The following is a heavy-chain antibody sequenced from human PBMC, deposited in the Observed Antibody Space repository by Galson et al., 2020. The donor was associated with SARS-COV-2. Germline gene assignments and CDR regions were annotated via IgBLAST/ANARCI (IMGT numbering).Heavy chain of an antibody. CDR2: IYYSGNI. Sequence: SETLSLTCTVSGGSISSGGSYWSWIRQHPGKGLAWIGHIYYSGNIYYNPSLKSRVAISVDTSKNQVSLKLSSVTAADTAVYYCARIRVATIRDYHDYGMDVWGQGTTVTVS. CDR3: ARIRVATIRDYHDYGMDV. CDR1: GGSISSGGSY. D-gene: IGHD5-12*01. V-gene: IGHV4-31*03. J-gene: IGHJ6*02.